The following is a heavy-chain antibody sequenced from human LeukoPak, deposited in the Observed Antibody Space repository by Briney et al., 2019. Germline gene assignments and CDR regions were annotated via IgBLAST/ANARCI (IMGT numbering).Heavy chain of an antibody. CDR1: GFTFSSSA. CDR3: AKDGSWSCTD. J-gene: IGHJ4*02. Sequence: PGGSLRLSCGAPGFTFSSSAMHWVRQGPGKGREWVAYIAHHGNNKYYADSVKGRFTISRDNSKRSLYLQMNSLRADDTAVYYCAKDGSWSCTDWGQGTLVRVSS. CDR2: IAHHGNNK. V-gene: IGHV3-30*02. D-gene: IGHD2-8*02.